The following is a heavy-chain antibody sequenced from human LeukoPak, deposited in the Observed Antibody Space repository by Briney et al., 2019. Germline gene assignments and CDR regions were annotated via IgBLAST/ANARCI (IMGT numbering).Heavy chain of an antibody. CDR1: EFTFSSYA. Sequence: PGGSLRLSCAASEFTFSSYAMNWVRQAPGKGLEWVSTISGSGGSTYYADSVKGRFTISRDNSKNTLYLQMNSLRAEDTAVYYCANNGGVAVAGSFDYWGQGTLVTVSS. V-gene: IGHV3-23*01. CDR3: ANNGGVAVAGSFDY. J-gene: IGHJ4*02. D-gene: IGHD6-19*01. CDR2: ISGSGGST.